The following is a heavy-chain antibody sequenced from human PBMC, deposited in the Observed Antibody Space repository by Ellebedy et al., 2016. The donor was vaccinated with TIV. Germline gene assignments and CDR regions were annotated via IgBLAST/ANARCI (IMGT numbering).Heavy chain of an antibody. J-gene: IGHJ3*02. CDR3: ARDFYYYGSGSWDDTFDI. Sequence: AASVKVSCKASGYTFASYGVIWVRQAPGQGLEWIGWVSANNGDTNYAQKLQGRVTMTTDTSTSTAYMDLRSLRSDDTAVYYCARDFYYYGSGSWDDTFDIWGQGTMVTVSS. D-gene: IGHD3-10*01. CDR1: GYTFASYG. V-gene: IGHV1-18*01. CDR2: VSANNGDT.